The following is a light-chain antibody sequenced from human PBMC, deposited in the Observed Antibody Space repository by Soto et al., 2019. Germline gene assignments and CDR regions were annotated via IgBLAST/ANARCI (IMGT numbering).Light chain of an antibody. CDR3: QQYSNWLT. CDR2: DAS. CDR1: QTVSSN. V-gene: IGKV3-15*01. Sequence: EIVMTQSPDALSVSPGGGATLSCRASQTVSSNLAWYQQKPGQAPRLLIYDASTRATGIPARFSGSGSGAEFTLIISSLRSEDFAVYYCQQYSNWLTFGGGTKVDIK. J-gene: IGKJ4*01.